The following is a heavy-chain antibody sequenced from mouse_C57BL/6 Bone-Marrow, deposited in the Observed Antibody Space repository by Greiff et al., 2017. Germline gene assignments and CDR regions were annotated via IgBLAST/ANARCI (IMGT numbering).Heavy chain of an antibody. V-gene: IGHV1-52*01. CDR2: IDPSDSET. CDR3: AREAGTLGYFDY. Sequence: QVQLQQSGAELVRPGSSVKLSCKASGYTFTSYWMHWVKQRPIQGLEWIGNIDPSDSETHSNQKFKDKATLTVDKSSSTAYMQLSSLTSEDSAVYYCAREAGTLGYFDYWGKGTTLTVSS. CDR1: GYTFTSYW. J-gene: IGHJ2*01. D-gene: IGHD3-3*01.